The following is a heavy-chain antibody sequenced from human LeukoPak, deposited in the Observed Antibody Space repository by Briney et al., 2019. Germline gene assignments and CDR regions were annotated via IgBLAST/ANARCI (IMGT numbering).Heavy chain of an antibody. CDR3: ARRRDYGELNWFDP. V-gene: IGHV4-59*08. Sequence: SETLSLTCTVSGGSISSYYWSWIRQPPGKGLEWIGYIYYSGSTNYNPSLKSRVTISVDTPKNQFSLKLSSVTAADTAVYYCARRRDYGELNWFDPWGQGTLVTVSS. CDR2: IYYSGST. D-gene: IGHD4-17*01. CDR1: GGSISSYY. J-gene: IGHJ5*02.